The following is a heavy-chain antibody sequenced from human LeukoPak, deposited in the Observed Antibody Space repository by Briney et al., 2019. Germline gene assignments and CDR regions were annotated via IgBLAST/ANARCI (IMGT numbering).Heavy chain of an antibody. J-gene: IGHJ3*02. Sequence: ASVKVSCKASGYTFTGYYMHWVRQAPGQGLEWTGRINPNSGGTNYAQKFQGRVTMTRDTSISTAYLELSRLRSDDTAVYYCARSYYYDSSGYYSAFDIWRQGTMVTVSS. CDR1: GYTFTGYY. CDR3: ARSYYYDSSGYYSAFDI. CDR2: INPNSGGT. V-gene: IGHV1-2*06. D-gene: IGHD3-22*01.